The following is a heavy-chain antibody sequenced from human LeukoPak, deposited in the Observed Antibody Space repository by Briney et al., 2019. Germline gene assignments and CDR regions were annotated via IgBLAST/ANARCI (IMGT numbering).Heavy chain of an antibody. CDR2: IYYSGST. Sequence: SETLSLTCTVSGGSISSGGYYWSWIRQHPGKGLEWIGYIYYSGSTYYNPSLKSRVTISVDTSKNQFSLKLSSVTAADTAVYYCARDPLSGSYYGPFDIWGQGTMVTVSS. J-gene: IGHJ3*02. V-gene: IGHV4-31*03. CDR3: ARDPLSGSYYGPFDI. CDR1: GGSISSGGYY. D-gene: IGHD1-26*01.